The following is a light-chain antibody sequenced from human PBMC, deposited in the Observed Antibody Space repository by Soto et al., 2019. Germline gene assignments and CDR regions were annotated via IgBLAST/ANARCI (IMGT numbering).Light chain of an antibody. CDR3: QKSYSTLLT. CDR2: AAS. J-gene: IGKJ4*02. V-gene: IGKV1-39*01. CDR1: QSVICY. Sequence: IKMTHSPSPRSASPGAVGTITFRARQSVICYLPWYQQKPGKDPKLLIYAASSLQSGVPSRFSGSRSWTDFTLTISSRQPEDFATDYCQKSYSTLLTCGGGTTGAIK.